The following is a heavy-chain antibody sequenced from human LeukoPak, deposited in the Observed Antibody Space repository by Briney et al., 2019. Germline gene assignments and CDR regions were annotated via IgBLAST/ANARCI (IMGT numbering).Heavy chain of an antibody. CDR3: ASTLGYCTSSSCPDIDY. J-gene: IGHJ4*02. Sequence: ASVTVSFKSSVYTFTAYSMHWVRQAPGQGGEWMGWIKPNSGDTNYAQTFQGRVTMTRDTSISAASMELSRLRSDDTAVYYCASTLGYCTSSSCPDIDYWGQGTLVTVSS. CDR1: VYTFTAYS. CDR2: IKPNSGDT. D-gene: IGHD2-2*01. V-gene: IGHV1-2*02.